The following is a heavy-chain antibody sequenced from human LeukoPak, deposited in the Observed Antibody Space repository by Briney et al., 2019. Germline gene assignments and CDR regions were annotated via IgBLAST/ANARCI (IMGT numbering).Heavy chain of an antibody. CDR2: IYYSGST. J-gene: IGHJ6*02. CDR3: ARGGSIYYYYGMDV. D-gene: IGHD2/OR15-2a*01. Sequence: PSQTLSLTCTVSGGSISSGGYYWSWNRQHPGKGLEWIGYIYYSGSTYYNPSLKSRVTISVDTSKNQFSLKLSSVTAADTAVYYCARGGSIYYYYGMDVWGQGTTVTVSS. CDR1: GGSISSGGYY. V-gene: IGHV4-31*03.